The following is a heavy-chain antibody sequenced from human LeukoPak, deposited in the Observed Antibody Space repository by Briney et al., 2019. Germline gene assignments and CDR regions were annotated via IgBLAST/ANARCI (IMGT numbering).Heavy chain of an antibody. Sequence: GGSLRLSCAASGFTVSSNHMSWVRQAPGKGLEWVATIKQDGGERYYVDSVKGRFTISRDNAKDSLYLQMNSLRAEDTAVYYCARDEGTTGYDLLDYWGQGTLVTVSS. CDR2: IKQDGGER. CDR3: ARDEGTTGYDLLDY. CDR1: GFTVSSNH. V-gene: IGHV3-7*01. J-gene: IGHJ4*02. D-gene: IGHD5-12*01.